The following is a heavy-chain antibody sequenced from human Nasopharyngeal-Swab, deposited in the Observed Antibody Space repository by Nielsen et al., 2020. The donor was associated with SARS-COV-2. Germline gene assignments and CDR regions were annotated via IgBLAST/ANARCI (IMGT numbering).Heavy chain of an antibody. V-gene: IGHV3-21*01. J-gene: IGHJ4*01. Sequence: VRQAPGKGLEWVSSISSSSSYIYYADSVKGRFTISRDNAKNSLYLQMNSLRAEDTAAYYCARDTGGPFDYWGQGTLVTVSS. CDR2: ISSSSSYI. D-gene: IGHD3-16*01. CDR3: ARDTGGPFDY.